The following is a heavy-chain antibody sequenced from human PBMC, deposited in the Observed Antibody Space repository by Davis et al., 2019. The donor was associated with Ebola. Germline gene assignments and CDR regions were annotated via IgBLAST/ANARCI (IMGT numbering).Heavy chain of an antibody. CDR3: ARGLTYYYDSSGYY. Sequence: SETLSLTCTVSGGSISSYYWSWIRQPPGKGLEWIGEINHSGSTNYNPSLKSRVTISVDTSKNQFSLKLSSVTAADTAVYYCARGLTYYYDSSGYYWGQGNLVTVSS. D-gene: IGHD3-22*01. V-gene: IGHV4-34*01. J-gene: IGHJ4*02. CDR1: GGSISSYY. CDR2: INHSGST.